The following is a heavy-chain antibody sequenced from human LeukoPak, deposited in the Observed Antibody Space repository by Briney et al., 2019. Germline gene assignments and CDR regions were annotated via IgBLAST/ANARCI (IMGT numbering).Heavy chain of an antibody. Sequence: GGSLRLSCTTPGFAFDDFAMSWVRQPAGKGLEWVGFIRRRAYGGAAEYAASVKGRFIISRDDSKGIAYLQMNSLKTEDTAVYYCSRNGLVDFDYWGQGSPVIVSP. V-gene: IGHV3-49*04. CDR2: IRRRAYGGAA. J-gene: IGHJ4*02. CDR3: SRNGLVDFDY. CDR1: GFAFDDFA.